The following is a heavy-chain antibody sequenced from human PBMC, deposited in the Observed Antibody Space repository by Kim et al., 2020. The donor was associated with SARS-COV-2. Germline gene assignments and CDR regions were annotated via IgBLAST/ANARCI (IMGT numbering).Heavy chain of an antibody. D-gene: IGHD3-10*01. CDR2: NSGSVGST. CDR1: GFTFSSYA. V-gene: IGHV3-23*01. CDR3: AKASTSMVRGVMGLHP. J-gene: IGHJ5*02. Sequence: GGSLRLSCAASGFTFSSYAISWVRQAPGKVLEWVSANSGSVGSTYYADSVKGRFAISRDNSKNTLYLQMNSLGAEDTAVYYWAKASTSMVRGVMGLHPWGQGTLGTVSS.